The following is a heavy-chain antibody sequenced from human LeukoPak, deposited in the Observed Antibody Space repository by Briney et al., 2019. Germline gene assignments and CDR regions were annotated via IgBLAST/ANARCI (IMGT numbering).Heavy chain of an antibody. D-gene: IGHD2-15*01. CDR3: ARRTSCSGGSCYPEY. V-gene: IGHV3-53*01. J-gene: IGHJ4*02. CDR1: GFTVSNNH. Sequence: PGGSLRLSCAASGFTVSNNHMNWVRQAPGKGLEWVSVIHSADTTYYADSVKGRFTISRDNSKNTLYLQMNSLRAEDTAVYYCARRTSCSGGSCYPEYWGQGTLVTVSS. CDR2: IHSADTT.